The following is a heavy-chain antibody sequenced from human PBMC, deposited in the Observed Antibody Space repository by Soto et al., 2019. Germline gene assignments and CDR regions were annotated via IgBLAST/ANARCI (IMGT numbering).Heavy chain of an antibody. CDR3: AKVPPSYYYGSGSISEVGHFDY. D-gene: IGHD3-10*01. CDR2: ISGSGGST. CDR1: GFTFSSYA. V-gene: IGHV3-23*01. Sequence: GGSLRLSCAASGFTFSSYAMSWVRQAPGKGLEWVSAISGSGGSTYYADSVKGRFTISRDNSKNTLYLQMNSLRAEDTAVYYYAKVPPSYYYGSGSISEVGHFDYWGQGTLVTVSS. J-gene: IGHJ4*02.